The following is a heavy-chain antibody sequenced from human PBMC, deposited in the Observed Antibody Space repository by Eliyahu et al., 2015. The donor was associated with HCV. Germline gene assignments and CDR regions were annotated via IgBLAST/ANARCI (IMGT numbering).Heavy chain of an antibody. CDR1: GFXFXSYW. J-gene: IGHJ4*02. CDR3: TRDQAGGDDY. V-gene: IGHV3-7*01. D-gene: IGHD3-16*01. Sequence: EVQLVESGGGLVQPGGSLRLSXAASGFXFXSYWMXWVRQAPGKGLXWVAXXKQDGSEKYYVDSVKGRFTISRTNAKDSLYLQMNSLRAEDTAVYYCTRDQAGGDDYWGQGTLVTVS. CDR2: XKQDGSEK.